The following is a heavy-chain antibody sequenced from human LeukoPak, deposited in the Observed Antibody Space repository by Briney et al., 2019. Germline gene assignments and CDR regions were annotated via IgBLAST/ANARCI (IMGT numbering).Heavy chain of an antibody. CDR2: IKEDGSEK. CDR1: TFTFSNYW. D-gene: IGHD6-6*01. Sequence: PGGSLRLSCAASTFTFSNYWMSWVRQAPGKGLEWVANIKEDGSEKDYVDSVKGRFTISRDNAKNSLYLQMNSLRAEDTAVYYCARSSDDAFDIWGQGTMVTVSS. J-gene: IGHJ3*02. CDR3: ARSSDDAFDI. V-gene: IGHV3-7*01.